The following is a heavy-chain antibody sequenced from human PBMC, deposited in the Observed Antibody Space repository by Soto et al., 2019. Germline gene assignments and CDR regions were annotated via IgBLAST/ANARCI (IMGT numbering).Heavy chain of an antibody. CDR1: GFTFSSYA. J-gene: IGHJ6*02. D-gene: IGHD6-19*01. V-gene: IGHV3-23*01. CDR2: ISGSGGST. CDR3: AKDRPSSGWYYYYYGMDV. Sequence: GGSLRLSCAASGFTFSSYAMSWVRQAPWKGLEWVSAISGSGGSTYYADSVKGRFTISRDNSKNTLYLQMNSLRAEDTAVYYCAKDRPSSGWYYYYYGMDVWGQGTTVTVSS.